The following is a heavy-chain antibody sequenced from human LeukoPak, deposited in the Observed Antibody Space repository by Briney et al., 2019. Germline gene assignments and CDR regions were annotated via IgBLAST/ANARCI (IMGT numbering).Heavy chain of an antibody. D-gene: IGHD5-12*01. CDR2: ISGSGGST. J-gene: IGHJ3*02. Sequence: GGSLRLSCAASGFTFSSYAMSWVRQAPGKGLEWVSAISGSGGSTYYADSVKGRFTISRDNSKNTLYLQMNSLRGEDTAVYYCTRDSGYNAFDIWGQGTMVTVSS. V-gene: IGHV3-23*01. CDR1: GFTFSSYA. CDR3: TRDSGYNAFDI.